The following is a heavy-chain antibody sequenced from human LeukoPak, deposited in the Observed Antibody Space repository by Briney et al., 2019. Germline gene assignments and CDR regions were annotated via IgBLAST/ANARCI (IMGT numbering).Heavy chain of an antibody. CDR3: ARVKVAGNWFDP. CDR2: INYSGST. D-gene: IGHD3-22*01. Sequence: SETLSLTCTDSRGSISSSSYYWGWISQPPGKGLEWVGSINYSGSTYYNPSLKSRVTISVDTSKNQFSLKLSSVTAADTAVYYWARVKVAGNWFDPWGQGTLVTVSS. CDR1: RGSISSSSYY. V-gene: IGHV4-39*07. J-gene: IGHJ5*02.